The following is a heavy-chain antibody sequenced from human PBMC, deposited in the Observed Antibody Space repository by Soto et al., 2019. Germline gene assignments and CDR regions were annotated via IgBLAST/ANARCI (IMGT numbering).Heavy chain of an antibody. CDR2: ISQSGTT. Sequence: SETLSLTCSVSRGSINSRGWWTWVRQPPGKGLEWIGEISQSGTTSYNPSLKSRVAMSVDKSKNQFSLNLNSVTAADTAVYYCATFFLSWGQGTLVTVSS. J-gene: IGHJ5*02. D-gene: IGHD3-3*01. CDR3: ATFFLS. CDR1: RGSINSRGW. V-gene: IGHV4-4*02.